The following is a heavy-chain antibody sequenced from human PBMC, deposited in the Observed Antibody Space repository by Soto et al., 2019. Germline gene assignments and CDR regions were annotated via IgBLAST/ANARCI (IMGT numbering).Heavy chain of an antibody. CDR2: VYYRGRS. CDR1: DGSVSNSNYY. Sequence: SETLSRTCTVSDGSVSNSNYYWGWIRQSPGKGLEWIGSVYYRGRSYSKSSVKSRVTISVDTSKNQFSLNLNSVTASDTAVYYCVSQRTSVLTQAYFDYWGPGALVTVSS. J-gene: IGHJ4*02. D-gene: IGHD2-8*01. V-gene: IGHV4-39*01. CDR3: VSQRTSVLTQAYFDY.